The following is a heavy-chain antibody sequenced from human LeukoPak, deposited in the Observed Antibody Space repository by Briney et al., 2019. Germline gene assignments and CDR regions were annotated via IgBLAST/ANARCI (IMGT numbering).Heavy chain of an antibody. D-gene: IGHD3-3*01. CDR1: GFTFSSYW. CDR3: ARDGPHYDFWSGPAY. Sequence: GGSLRLSCEASGFTFSSYWMSWVRQAPGKGLEWVANINEDGSEKYYVESVKGRFTISRDNAENSLYLQMDSLRAEDTAVYYCARDGPHYDFWSGPAYWGQGTLVTVSS. J-gene: IGHJ4*02. V-gene: IGHV3-7*05. CDR2: INEDGSEK.